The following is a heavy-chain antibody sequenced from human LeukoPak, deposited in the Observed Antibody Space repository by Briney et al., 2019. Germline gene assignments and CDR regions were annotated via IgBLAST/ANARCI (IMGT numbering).Heavy chain of an antibody. CDR2: IYYSGST. D-gene: IGHD3-22*01. V-gene: IGHV4-59*11. J-gene: IGHJ4*02. Sequence: SETLSLTCSVSGGSISSHFWTWIRQPPGKGLEWIGYIYYSGSTNYNPSLKSRVTISVDTSKNQFSLKLSSVTAADTAVYYCARGPLYYYDSSGPPPYYFDYWGQGTLVTVSS. CDR1: GGSISSHF. CDR3: ARGPLYYYDSSGPPPYYFDY.